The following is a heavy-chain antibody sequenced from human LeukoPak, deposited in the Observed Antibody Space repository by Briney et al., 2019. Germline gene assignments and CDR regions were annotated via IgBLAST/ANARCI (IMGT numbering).Heavy chain of an antibody. J-gene: IGHJ4*02. CDR2: ISGSGGST. CDR3: ARKYSGYDLYYFDY. D-gene: IGHD5-12*01. Sequence: PGGSLRLSCAASGFTFSSYAMSWVRQAPGKGLEWVSAISGSGGSTYYADSVKGRFTISRDNSKNTLYLQMNSLRAEDTAVYYCARKYSGYDLYYFDYWGQGTLVTVSS. CDR1: GFTFSSYA. V-gene: IGHV3-23*01.